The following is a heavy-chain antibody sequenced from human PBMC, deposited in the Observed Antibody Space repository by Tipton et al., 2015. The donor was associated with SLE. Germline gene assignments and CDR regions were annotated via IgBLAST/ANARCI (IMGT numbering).Heavy chain of an antibody. CDR2: IYHSGST. CDR1: GYSISNFYY. D-gene: IGHD1-20*01. Sequence: LRLSCAVSGYSISNFYYWGWIRQPPGKGLEWIGSIYHSGSTYYNPSLKSRITISVDTSVKQFSLKLTSVSVADTAVYYCARTPLGSNWNDLGYFDYWGQGTLVTVSS. J-gene: IGHJ4*02. V-gene: IGHV4-38-2*01. CDR3: ARTPLGSNWNDLGYFDY.